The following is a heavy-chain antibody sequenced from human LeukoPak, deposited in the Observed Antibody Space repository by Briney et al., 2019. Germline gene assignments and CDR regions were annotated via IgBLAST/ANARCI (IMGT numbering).Heavy chain of an antibody. Sequence: TSETLSPTCTVSGGSISSYYWSWIRQPPGKGLEWIGYIYYSGSTNYNPSLKSRVTISVDTSKNQFSLKLSSVTAADTAVYYCARGVLEHFDYWGQGTLVTVSS. J-gene: IGHJ4*02. CDR3: ARGVLEHFDY. CDR1: GGSISSYY. CDR2: IYYSGST. D-gene: IGHD1-1*01. V-gene: IGHV4-59*01.